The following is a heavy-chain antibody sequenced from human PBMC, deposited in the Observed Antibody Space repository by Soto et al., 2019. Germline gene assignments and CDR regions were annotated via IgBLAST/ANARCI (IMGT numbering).Heavy chain of an antibody. V-gene: IGHV1-3*01. CDR2: INAGNGNT. J-gene: IGHJ5*02. D-gene: IGHD6-13*01. CDR3: ASVPGIAAAFYLGVT. Sequence: QVQLVQSGAEVKKPGASVKVSCKASGYTFTSYAMHWVRQAPGQRLEWMGWINAGNGNTKYSQKFQGRVTITRDTSASTAYMELSSLRSEDTAVYYCASVPGIAAAFYLGVTWGQGTLVTVSS. CDR1: GYTFTSYA.